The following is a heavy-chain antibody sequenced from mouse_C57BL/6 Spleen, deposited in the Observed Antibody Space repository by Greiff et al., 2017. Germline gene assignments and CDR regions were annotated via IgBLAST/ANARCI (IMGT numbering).Heavy chain of an antibody. CDR2: IRSKSSDYAT. CDR1: GFTFNTYA. D-gene: IGHD4-1*01. Sequence: DAGGGLVQPKGSLKLSCAASGFTFNTYAMHWVRQAPGKGLEWVARIRSKSSDYATYYADSVKDRFTNSRDDSQSMLYLQMNNLKTEDTGMYYCVGDWDVAWFAYWGQGTLVTVSA. J-gene: IGHJ3*01. CDR3: VGDWDVAWFAY. V-gene: IGHV10-3*01.